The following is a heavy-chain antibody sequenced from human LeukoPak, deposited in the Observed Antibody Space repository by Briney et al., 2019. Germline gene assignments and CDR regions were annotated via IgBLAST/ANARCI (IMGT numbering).Heavy chain of an antibody. J-gene: IGHJ6*03. CDR1: GYTFTSYG. CDR3: ARDRQWPYYYYYMDV. Sequence: VKVSCKASGYTFTSYGISWVRQAPGQGLEWMGWISAYNGNTNYAQKLQGRVTMTTDTSTSTAYMELRSLRSDDTAVYYCARDRQWPYYYYYMDVWGKGTTVTVSS. V-gene: IGHV1-18*01. CDR2: ISAYNGNT. D-gene: IGHD6-19*01.